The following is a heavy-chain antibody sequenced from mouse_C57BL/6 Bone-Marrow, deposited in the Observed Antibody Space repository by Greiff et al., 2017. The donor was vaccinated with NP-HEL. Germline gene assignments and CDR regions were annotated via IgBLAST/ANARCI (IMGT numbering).Heavy chain of an antibody. CDR2: IWPGGGT. CDR3: ARNPLGSSYGYAMDY. J-gene: IGHJ4*01. D-gene: IGHD1-1*01. CDR1: GFSLTSYA. V-gene: IGHV2-9-1*01. Sequence: QVQLKESGPGLVAPSQSLSITCTVSGFSLTSYAISWVRQPPGKGLEWLGVIWPGGGTNYNSALKSRLSISKDNSKSQVFLKMNSLQTDDTARYYCARNPLGSSYGYAMDYWGQGTSVTVSS.